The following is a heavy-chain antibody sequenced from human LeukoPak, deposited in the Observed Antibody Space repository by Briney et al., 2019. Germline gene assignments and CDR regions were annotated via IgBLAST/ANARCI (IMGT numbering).Heavy chain of an antibody. CDR3: ARVMGWNAFDAFDI. Sequence: PSETLSLTCTVSGGSISSSSYYWSWIRQPPGKGLEWIGYIYYSGSTNYNPSLKSRVTISVNTSKNQFSLKLSSVTAADTAVYYCARVMGWNAFDAFDIWGQGTMVTVSS. D-gene: IGHD1-1*01. CDR1: GGSISSSSYY. CDR2: IYYSGST. V-gene: IGHV4-61*01. J-gene: IGHJ3*02.